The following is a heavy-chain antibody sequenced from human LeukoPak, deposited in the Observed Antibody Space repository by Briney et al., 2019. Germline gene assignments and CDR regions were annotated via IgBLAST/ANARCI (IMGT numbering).Heavy chain of an antibody. CDR3: ARGGLTIVGATDCDY. CDR2: ISYDGSNK. Sequence: PGGSLRLSCAASGFTFSSYAMHWVRQAPGKGLEWVAVISYDGSNKYYADSVKGRFTISRDNSKNTLYLQMNSLRAEDTAVYYCARGGLTIVGATDCDYWGQGTLVTVSS. J-gene: IGHJ4*02. CDR1: GFTFSSYA. V-gene: IGHV3-30-3*01. D-gene: IGHD1-26*01.